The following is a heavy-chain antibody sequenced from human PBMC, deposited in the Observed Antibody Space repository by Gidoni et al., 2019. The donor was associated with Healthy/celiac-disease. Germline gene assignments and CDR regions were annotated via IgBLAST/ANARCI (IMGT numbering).Heavy chain of an antibody. D-gene: IGHD3-22*01. V-gene: IGHV1-46*01. CDR2: INPSGGST. CDR1: RYTFTSYY. CDR3: ARASGYYQSAEYFQH. Sequence: QVQLVQSGAEVMKPGASVKDYCKASRYTFTSYYMHWVRQAPGQGLEWMGIINPSGGSTSYAQKFQGRVTMTRDTSTSTVYMELSSLRSEDTAVYYCARASGYYQSAEYFQHWGQGTLVTVSS. J-gene: IGHJ1*01.